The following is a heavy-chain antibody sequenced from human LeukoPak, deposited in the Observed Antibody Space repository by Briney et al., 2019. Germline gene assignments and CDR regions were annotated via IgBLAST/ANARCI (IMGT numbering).Heavy chain of an antibody. V-gene: IGHV1-46*01. Sequence: GASVKVSCKASGYTFTSYYMHWVRQAPGQGLEWMGIINPSGGSTSYAQKFQGRVTMTRDTSTSTVYVELSSLRSEDTAVYYCATPTTVVTPPYYGMDVWGQGTTVTVSS. CDR1: GYTFTSYY. D-gene: IGHD4-23*01. CDR3: ATPTTVVTPPYYGMDV. CDR2: INPSGGST. J-gene: IGHJ6*02.